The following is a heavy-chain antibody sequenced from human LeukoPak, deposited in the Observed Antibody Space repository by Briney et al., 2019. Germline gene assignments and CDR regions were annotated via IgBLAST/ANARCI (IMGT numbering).Heavy chain of an antibody. CDR3: AKGGRYSSGWPYFDY. CDR1: GFTFSSYA. Sequence: GGSLRLSCAASGFTFSSYAMSWVRQAPGKGLEWVSAISGGGGSTYYADSVKGRFTISRDNSKNTLYLQMNSLRAEDTAVYYCAKGGRYSSGWPYFDYWGQGTLVTVSS. CDR2: ISGGGGST. J-gene: IGHJ4*02. D-gene: IGHD6-19*01. V-gene: IGHV3-23*01.